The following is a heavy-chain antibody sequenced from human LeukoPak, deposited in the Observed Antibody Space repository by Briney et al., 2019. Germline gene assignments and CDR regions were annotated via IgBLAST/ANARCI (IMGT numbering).Heavy chain of an antibody. Sequence: ASVKVSCKASGYTFINYAISWVRQAPEQGLEWMEWIRGHHADTTYAQKFQGRITLTTDTSTSTAYMELRSLRSDDTAVYYCARREYFLDSWGQGTLVSVSS. V-gene: IGHV1-18*01. CDR2: IRGHHADT. D-gene: IGHD2/OR15-2a*01. CDR1: GYTFINYA. J-gene: IGHJ4*02. CDR3: ARREYFLDS.